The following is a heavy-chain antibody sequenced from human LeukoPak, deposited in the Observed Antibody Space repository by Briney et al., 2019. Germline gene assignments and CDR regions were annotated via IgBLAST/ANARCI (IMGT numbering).Heavy chain of an antibody. CDR1: GFTFSSYS. CDR2: ISSSSSYI. CDR3: ARDSAPYSFGGVIAY. Sequence: PGGSLRLSCAASGFTFSSYSMNWVRQAPGKGLEWVSFISSSSSYIYYADSVKGRFTISRDNAKNSLYLQMNSLRAEDTAVYYCARDSAPYSFGGVIAYWGQGTLVTVSS. D-gene: IGHD3-16*02. V-gene: IGHV3-21*01. J-gene: IGHJ4*02.